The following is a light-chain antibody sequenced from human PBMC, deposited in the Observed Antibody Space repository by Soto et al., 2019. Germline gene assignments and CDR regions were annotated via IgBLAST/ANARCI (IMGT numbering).Light chain of an antibody. J-gene: IGKJ2*01. Sequence: EIVLTQSPGTLSLSPGERATLSCRASQSVSSSYLAWYQQKPGQAPRLLIYGASSRATGIPDRFSGSGSWTDFTLTISGLESEDFAVYYCQQYGSSLFGQGTKLQIK. CDR2: GAS. CDR1: QSVSSSY. CDR3: QQYGSSL. V-gene: IGKV3-20*01.